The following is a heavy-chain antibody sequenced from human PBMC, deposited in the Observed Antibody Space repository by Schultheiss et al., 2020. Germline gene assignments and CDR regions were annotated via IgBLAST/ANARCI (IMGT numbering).Heavy chain of an antibody. CDR1: GFTFSSYA. V-gene: IGHV3-23*01. D-gene: IGHD6-19*01. Sequence: GESLKISCAASGFTFSSYAMHWVRQAPGKGLEWVSAISGSGGSTYYADSVKGRFTISRDNSKNTLYLQMNSLRAEDTAVYYCARSSGWYLYYYGMDVWGQGTTVTVSS. J-gene: IGHJ6*02. CDR3: ARSSGWYLYYYGMDV. CDR2: ISGSGGST.